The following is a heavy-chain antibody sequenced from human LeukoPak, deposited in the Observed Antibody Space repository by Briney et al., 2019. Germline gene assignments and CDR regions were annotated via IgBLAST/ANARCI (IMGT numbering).Heavy chain of an antibody. V-gene: IGHV4-61*02. CDR1: GGSISSSGYS. CDR3: ARSYGGNSGRYHYYYMDV. Sequence: SETLSLTCTVSGGSISSSGYSWTWIRRPAGKRLEWIGRVYTSGSTDYNPSLKSRVTISVDTSKNQFSLKLSSVTAADTAVYYCARSYGGNSGRYHYYYMDVWGEGTTVTVSS. D-gene: IGHD4-23*01. J-gene: IGHJ6*03. CDR2: VYTSGST.